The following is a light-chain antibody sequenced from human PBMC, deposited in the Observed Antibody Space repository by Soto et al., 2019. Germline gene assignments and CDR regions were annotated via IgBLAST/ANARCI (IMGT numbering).Light chain of an antibody. CDR2: DAS. CDR1: QSVSSY. J-gene: IGKJ2*01. CDR3: QQRSNWPKMYT. Sequence: EIVLTQSPATLSLSPGERATLSCRASQSVSSYLAWYQQKPGQAPRLLIYDASNRATGIPARFSGSVSGTDFTLNISSLEPEDFAVYYCQQRSNWPKMYTFGQGNKLEI. V-gene: IGKV3-11*01.